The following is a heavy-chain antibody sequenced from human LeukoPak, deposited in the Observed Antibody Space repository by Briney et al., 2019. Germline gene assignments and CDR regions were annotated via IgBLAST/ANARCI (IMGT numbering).Heavy chain of an antibody. CDR3: ARELTGDYVWGSYRYHYFDY. CDR2: ISAYNGNT. Sequence: ASVKVSCKASGYTFTSYGISWVRQAPGQGLEWMGWISAYNGNTNYAQKLQGRVTMTTDTSTSTAYMELRSLGSDDTAVYYCARELTGDYVWGSYRYHYFDYWGQGTLVTVSS. J-gene: IGHJ4*02. CDR1: GYTFTSYG. D-gene: IGHD3-16*02. V-gene: IGHV1-18*01.